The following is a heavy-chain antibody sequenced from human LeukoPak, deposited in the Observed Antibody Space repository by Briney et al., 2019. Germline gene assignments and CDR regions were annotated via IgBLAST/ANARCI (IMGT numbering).Heavy chain of an antibody. V-gene: IGHV3-11*05. CDR1: GFTFSDYY. J-gene: IGHJ3*02. Sequence: GGSLRLSCAASGFTFSDYYMSWLRQAPGKGLEWVSYISSSSSYTNYADSVKGRFTISRDNAKNSLYLQMNSLRAEDTAVYYCARDPTGTTVAKGAFDIWGQGTMVTVSS. D-gene: IGHD4-23*01. CDR2: ISSSSSYT. CDR3: ARDPTGTTVAKGAFDI.